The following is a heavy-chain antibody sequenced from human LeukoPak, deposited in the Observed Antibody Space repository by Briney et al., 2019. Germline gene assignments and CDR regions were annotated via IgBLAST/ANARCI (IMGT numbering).Heavy chain of an antibody. J-gene: IGHJ6*04. CDR2: ISYNGGNI. Sequence: GGSLRLSCAASGFTFSNYAMSWVRQAPGKGLEWVAGISYNGGNIYYADSVKGRFTISRDNSKNTLYLQMNSLRAEATAIYYCAKQKGTTAGSMDVWGKGTTVTVSS. CDR3: AKQKGTTAGSMDV. V-gene: IGHV3-23*01. D-gene: IGHD4-11*01. CDR1: GFTFSNYA.